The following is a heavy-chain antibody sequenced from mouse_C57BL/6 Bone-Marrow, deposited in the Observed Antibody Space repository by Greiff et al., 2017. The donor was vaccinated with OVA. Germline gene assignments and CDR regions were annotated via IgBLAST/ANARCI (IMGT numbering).Heavy chain of an antibody. D-gene: IGHD2-5*01. Sequence: EVKLVESGGDLVKPGGSLKLSCAASGFTFSSYGMSWVRQTPDQSLEWVATISRGGSYTYYPASVKGPFTISRDTSKNTLYLQMSSLKSKDTAMYYGAKHRYCSNYVWFDYWGQGTLVTVSA. J-gene: IGHJ3*01. CDR3: AKHRYCSNYVWFDY. V-gene: IGHV5-6*01. CDR1: GFTFSSYG. CDR2: ISRGGSYT.